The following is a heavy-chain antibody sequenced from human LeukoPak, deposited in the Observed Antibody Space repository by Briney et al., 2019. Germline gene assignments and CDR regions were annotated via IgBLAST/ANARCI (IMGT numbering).Heavy chain of an antibody. D-gene: IGHD3-10*01. CDR3: AREFMVRGDGVDY. CDR1: GGSISSSSYY. Sequence: SSETLSLTCTVSGGSISSSSYYWGWIRQPPGKGLEWIGSIYYSGSTYYNPSLKSRVTISVDTSKNQFSLKLSSVTAADTAVYYCAREFMVRGDGVDYWGQGTLVTVSS. V-gene: IGHV4-39*07. CDR2: IYYSGST. J-gene: IGHJ4*02.